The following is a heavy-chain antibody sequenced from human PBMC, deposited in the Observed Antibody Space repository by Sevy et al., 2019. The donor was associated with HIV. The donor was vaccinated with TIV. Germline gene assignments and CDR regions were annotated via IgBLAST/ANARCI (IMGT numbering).Heavy chain of an antibody. V-gene: IGHV4-61*01. CDR3: ARLGGLTDYGMDV. J-gene: IGHJ6*02. CDR1: GGSVSSGSYY. CDR2: MYYTGSA. Sequence: SETLSLTCTVSGGSVSSGSYYWSWIRQPPGKGLECIGYMYYTGSANYNPSLMSRVNISLDTSKNQFSLKLTSVTAADTAVYYCARLGGLTDYGMDVWGQGTTVTVSS. D-gene: IGHD1-26*01.